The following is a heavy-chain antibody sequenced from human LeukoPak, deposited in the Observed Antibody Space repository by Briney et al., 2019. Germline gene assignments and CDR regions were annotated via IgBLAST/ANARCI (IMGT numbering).Heavy chain of an antibody. D-gene: IGHD3-10*01. J-gene: IGHJ3*02. V-gene: IGHV4-39*07. CDR3: ARRRFRHYYGSGKGAFDI. CDR1: GGSISSSSYY. CDR2: IYYSGST. Sequence: SETLSLTCTVSGGSISSSSYYWGWIRQPPGKGLERIGGIYYSGSTYYHPSLKSRVTISVDTSKNQFSLKLSSVTAADTAVYYCARRRFRHYYGSGKGAFDIWGQGTMVTVSS.